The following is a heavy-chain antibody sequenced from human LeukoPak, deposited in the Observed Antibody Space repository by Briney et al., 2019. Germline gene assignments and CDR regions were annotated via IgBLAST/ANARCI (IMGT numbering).Heavy chain of an antibody. V-gene: IGHV3-11*03. CDR3: ALSTATGRYFDY. J-gene: IGHJ4*02. Sequence: GGSLRLSCAASGFTFSDYYMSWIRQAPGKGLEWVSYISSSSSYTNYADSVKGRFTISRDNAKNSLYLQMNSLRAEDTAVDYCALSTATGRYFDYWGQGTLVTVSS. CDR1: GFTFSDYY. CDR2: ISSSSSYT. D-gene: IGHD5-18*01.